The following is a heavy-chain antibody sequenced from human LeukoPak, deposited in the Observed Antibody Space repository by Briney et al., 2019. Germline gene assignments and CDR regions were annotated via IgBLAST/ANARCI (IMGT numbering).Heavy chain of an antibody. D-gene: IGHD4-17*01. CDR2: IYYSGST. J-gene: IGHJ6*03. Sequence: SETLSLTGTVPGGSISGYYWSWIREPSGKGLEWIGDIYYSGSTNYNPSLKSRVTISVDTSKNQFSLKLGSVTAADTAVYYCARDYGDYNYYYMDVWGKGTTVTVSS. CDR1: GGSISGYY. CDR3: ARDYGDYNYYYMDV. V-gene: IGHV4-59*01.